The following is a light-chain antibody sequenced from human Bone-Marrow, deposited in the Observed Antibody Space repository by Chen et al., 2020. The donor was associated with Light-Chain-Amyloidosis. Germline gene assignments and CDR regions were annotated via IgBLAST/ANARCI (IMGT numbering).Light chain of an antibody. V-gene: IGLV1-47*01. CDR1: SSNIGKNH. Sequence: QSILIQPPSASGTAGQWVTMSCSGTSSNIGKNHVYWYQQFPGMTPTLLIYVSDQRSSGFPDRFSAAKSGISASLAINGLRSEDEADYYCAAWDDSLTGPVFGGGTKLTVL. CDR2: VSD. J-gene: IGLJ3*02. CDR3: AAWDDSLTGPV.